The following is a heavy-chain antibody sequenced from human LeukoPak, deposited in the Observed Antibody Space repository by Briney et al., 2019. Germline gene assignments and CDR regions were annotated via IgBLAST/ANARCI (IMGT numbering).Heavy chain of an antibody. D-gene: IGHD4-17*01. V-gene: IGHV3-74*01. J-gene: IGHJ4*02. CDR1: VFTFCSDW. Sequence: GGSLRLSSAVSVFTFCSDWMHCGRQAPGKGLVWVSRINTDGSSTSYADSVKGRFTISRDNAKNTLYLQMNSLRAEDTAVYYCARIGPTVTSLNWGQGTLVTVSS. CDR2: INTDGSST. CDR3: ARIGPTVTSLN.